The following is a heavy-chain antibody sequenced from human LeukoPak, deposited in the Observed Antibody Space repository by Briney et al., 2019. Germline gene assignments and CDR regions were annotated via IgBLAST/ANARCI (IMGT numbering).Heavy chain of an antibody. CDR1: GFTFSSDT. D-gene: IGHD3-10*01. CDR3: AKGSSGNYYH. V-gene: IGHV3-23*01. CDR2: VSDSGGTT. Sequence: GGSLRLSCVASGFTFSSDTMTWVRQAPGKALEWVSSVSDSGGTTSYADSVKGRFTISRDNSRNTLYLQMNSLRVEGTATYYCAKGSSGNYYHWGQGTLVTVSS. J-gene: IGHJ1*01.